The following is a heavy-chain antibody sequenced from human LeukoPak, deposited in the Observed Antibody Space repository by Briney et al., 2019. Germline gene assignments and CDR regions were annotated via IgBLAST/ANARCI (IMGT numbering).Heavy chain of an antibody. CDR3: ARGPRTGGSSPLT. D-gene: IGHD6-6*01. CDR1: GGSISSYY. V-gene: IGHV4-59*12. CDR2: IYHSGST. J-gene: IGHJ4*02. Sequence: SETLSLTCTVSGGSISSYYWSWIRQPPGKGLEWIGYIYHSGSTYYNPSLKSRVTISVDRSKNQFSLKLSSVTAADTAVYYCARGPRTGGSSPLTWGQGTLVTVSS.